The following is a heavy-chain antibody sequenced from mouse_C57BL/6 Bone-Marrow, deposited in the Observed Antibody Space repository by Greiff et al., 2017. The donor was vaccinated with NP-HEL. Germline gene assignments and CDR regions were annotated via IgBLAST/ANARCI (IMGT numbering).Heavy chain of an antibody. CDR2: IWSGGST. CDR1: GFSLTSYG. J-gene: IGHJ2*01. CDR3: AREGDYYGSIDY. V-gene: IGHV2-2*01. Sequence: QVQLKQSGPGLVQPSQSLSITCTVSGFSLTSYGVHWVRQSPGKGLEWLGVIWSGGSTDYNAAFISRLSISKDKSKSQVFFKMNSLQADDTAIYYCAREGDYYGSIDYWGQGTTLTVSS. D-gene: IGHD1-1*01.